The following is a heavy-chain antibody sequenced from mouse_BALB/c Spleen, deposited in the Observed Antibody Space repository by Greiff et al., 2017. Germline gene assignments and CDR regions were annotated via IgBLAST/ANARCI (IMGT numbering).Heavy chain of an antibody. J-gene: IGHJ3*01. V-gene: IGHV14-1*02. Sequence: EVKLVESGAELVRPGALVKLSCKASGFNIKDYYMHWVKQRPEQGLEWIGWIDPENGNTIYDPKFQGKASITADTSSNTAYLQLSSLTSEDTAVYYCARWDWAWFAYWGQGTLVTVSA. CDR1: GFNIKDYY. CDR3: ARWDWAWFAY. D-gene: IGHD4-1*01. CDR2: IDPENGNT.